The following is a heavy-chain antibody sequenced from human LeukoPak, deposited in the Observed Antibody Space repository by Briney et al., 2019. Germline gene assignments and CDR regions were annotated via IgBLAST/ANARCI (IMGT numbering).Heavy chain of an antibody. CDR2: IYYSGST. V-gene: IGHV4-59*01. CDR3: ARDRQWLGLDY. CDR1: GGSISSYY. Sequence: PSQTLSLTCTVSGGSISSYYWSWIRQPPGKGLEWIGYIYYSGSTNYNPSLKSRVTISVDTSKNQFSLKLSSVTAANTAVYYCARDRQWLGLDYWGQGTLVTVSS. J-gene: IGHJ4*02. D-gene: IGHD6-19*01.